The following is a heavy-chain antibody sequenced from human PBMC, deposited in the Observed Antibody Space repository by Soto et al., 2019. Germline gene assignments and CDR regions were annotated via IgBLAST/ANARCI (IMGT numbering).Heavy chain of an antibody. V-gene: IGHV4-4*02. CDR2: TLYSGRT. Sequence: SETLSLTCAVSGASIISGGWTWVRQPPGKRLEWIGETLYSGRTNYNSSLNSRVTISIDKSKKQFSLNLSSVNSLSEEDTAVYYCASWGGIASPAYDGSLAPYDYWGQGTLVTVS. D-gene: IGHD6-13*01. CDR1: GASIISGG. J-gene: IGHJ4*02. CDR3: ASWGGIASPAYDGSLAPYDY.